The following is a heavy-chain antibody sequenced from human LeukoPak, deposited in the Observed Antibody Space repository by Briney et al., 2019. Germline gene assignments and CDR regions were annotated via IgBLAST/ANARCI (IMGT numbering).Heavy chain of an antibody. CDR1: GFTFSSYS. CDR3: ARARSSWYRYYYYYMDV. V-gene: IGHV3-21*01. Sequence: SGGSLRLSCAASGFTFSSYSMNWVRQAPGKGLEWVSSISSSSSYIYYADSVKGRFTISRDNAKNSLYLQMNSLRAEDTAVYYCARARSSWYRYYYYYMDVWGKGTTVTVSS. CDR2: ISSSSSYI. D-gene: IGHD6-13*01. J-gene: IGHJ6*03.